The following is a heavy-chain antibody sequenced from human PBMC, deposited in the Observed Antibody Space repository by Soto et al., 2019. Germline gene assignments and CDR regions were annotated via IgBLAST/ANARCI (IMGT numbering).Heavy chain of an antibody. J-gene: IGHJ3*01. CDR2: INDGRGDT. Sequence: ASVKVSCKTSGYTFMNPAIHWVRQAPGQSLEWMGWINDGRGDTRYSQKYQGRVTITRDTSASTAYMELTNLRSEDTAVFYCARGFQGTFDVWGQGTKVTVSS. V-gene: IGHV1-3*01. CDR1: GYTFMNPA. D-gene: IGHD3-3*01. CDR3: ARGFQGTFDV.